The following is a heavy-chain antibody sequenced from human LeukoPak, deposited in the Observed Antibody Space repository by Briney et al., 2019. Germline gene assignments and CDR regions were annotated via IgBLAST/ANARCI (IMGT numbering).Heavy chain of an antibody. CDR2: IYYSGST. Sequence: PSETLSLTCTVSGGSISGYYWSWIRQPPGKGLEWIGYIYYSGSTNYNPSLKSRVTISVDTSKNQFSLKLSSVTAADTAVYYCARANSGSYHPPFDYWGQGTLVTVSS. CDR1: GGSISGYY. D-gene: IGHD1-26*01. V-gene: IGHV4-59*01. CDR3: ARANSGSYHPPFDY. J-gene: IGHJ4*02.